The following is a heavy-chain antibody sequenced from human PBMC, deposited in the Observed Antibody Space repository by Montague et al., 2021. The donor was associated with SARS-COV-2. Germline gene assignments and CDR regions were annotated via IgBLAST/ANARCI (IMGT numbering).Heavy chain of an antibody. J-gene: IGHJ4*02. V-gene: IGHV4-39*01. CDR1: GGSISSSSYF. Sequence: SETLSLTCTVSGGSISSSSYFWGWIRQPPGKGLEWIGSIYYSGSTYYNPSLKSRVTISVDTSKNQFSLKLSSVTAADTAVFYCARKTSGGLTIFGVVTASYCLDYWGQGTLVTVSS. CDR3: ARKTSGGLTIFGVVTASYCLDY. D-gene: IGHD3-3*01. CDR2: IYYSGST.